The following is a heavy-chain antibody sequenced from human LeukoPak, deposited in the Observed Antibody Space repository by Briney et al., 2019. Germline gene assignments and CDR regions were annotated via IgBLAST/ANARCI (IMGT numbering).Heavy chain of an antibody. D-gene: IGHD6-13*01. V-gene: IGHV3-48*03. J-gene: IGHJ6*03. Sequence: GGSLRLSCAASGFTFSDYEMNWVRQAPGKGLEWILHISTSGSIIHYADSVKGRFTISRDNAKNSLYLQMNSLRAEDAALYFCARDATTEPGTVYMDVWGKGTTVTISS. CDR3: ARDATTEPGTVYMDV. CDR1: GFTFSDYE. CDR2: ISTSGSII.